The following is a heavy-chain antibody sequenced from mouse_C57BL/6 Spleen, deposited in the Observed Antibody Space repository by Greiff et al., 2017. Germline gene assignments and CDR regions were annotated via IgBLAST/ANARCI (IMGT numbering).Heavy chain of an antibody. CDR3: AGTTGVAHWYFDV. CDR2: ISSGSSTI. CDR1: GFTFSDYG. J-gene: IGHJ1*03. Sequence: DVLLVESGGGLVKPGGSLKLSCAASGFTFSDYGMHWVRQAPEKGLEWVAYISSGSSTIYYADTVKGRFTISRDNAKNTLFLQMTSLRSEDTAMDYGAGTTGVAHWYFDVWGTGTTVTVSS. V-gene: IGHV5-17*01. D-gene: IGHD1-1*01.